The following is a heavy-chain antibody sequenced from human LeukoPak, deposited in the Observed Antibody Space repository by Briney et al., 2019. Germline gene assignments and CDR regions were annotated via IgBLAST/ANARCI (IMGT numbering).Heavy chain of an antibody. D-gene: IGHD1-26*01. CDR2: ISGSGAST. V-gene: IGHV3-23*01. J-gene: IGHJ4*02. CDR1: GLTFSSYA. Sequence: GGSLRLSCAASGLTFSSYAMSWVRQAPGKGLEWISGISGSGASTYYADSVKGRFTISRDDSRNTLYLQMNSLRGDDTAVCYCAKDVGKWESLHFFDYWGQGTLVTVSS. CDR3: AKDVGKWESLHFFDY.